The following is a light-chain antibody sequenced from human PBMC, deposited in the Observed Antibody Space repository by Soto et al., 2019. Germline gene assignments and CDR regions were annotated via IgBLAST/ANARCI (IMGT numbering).Light chain of an antibody. CDR2: GNN. CDR1: SSNIGAGYD. J-gene: IGLJ1*01. V-gene: IGLV1-40*01. Sequence: QSVLTQPPSVSGAPGQRVTISCTGSSSNIGAGYDVHWYQQLPGTAPKLLIFGNNNRPSGVPDRFSGSKSGTSASLAITGLQAEDAADYYCQSYDSSLSGYNYVFGTGTKLTVL. CDR3: QSYDSSLSGYNYV.